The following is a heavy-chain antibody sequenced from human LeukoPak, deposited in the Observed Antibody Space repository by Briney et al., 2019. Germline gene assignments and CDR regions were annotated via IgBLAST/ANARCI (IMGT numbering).Heavy chain of an antibody. Sequence: GGSLRLSCAASGFTFSSYGMSWVRRAPGKGLEWVSAISGSGGGTYYADSVKGRFTISRDNSKNTLYLQMNSLRAEDTAVYYCAKWGGYSYGYRYYWGQGTLVTVSS. D-gene: IGHD5-18*01. CDR1: GFTFSSYG. CDR3: AKWGGYSYGYRYY. CDR2: ISGSGGGT. V-gene: IGHV3-23*01. J-gene: IGHJ4*02.